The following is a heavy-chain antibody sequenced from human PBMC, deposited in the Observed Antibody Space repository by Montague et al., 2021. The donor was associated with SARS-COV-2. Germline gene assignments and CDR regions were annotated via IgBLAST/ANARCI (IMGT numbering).Heavy chain of an antibody. CDR1: GASISSTNYY. V-gene: IGHV4-61*02. CDR2: IYSSGAT. D-gene: IGHD3-3*01. CDR3: ARIINRLESDGPPSLFDH. Sequence: TLSLTCTVSGASISSTNYYWSWIRQPAGKGLEWIGRIYSSGATNYNPSLKRRVSISINTSKHEFSLKLSSVTAADTAVYYCARIINRLESDGPPSLFDHWGQGIRVTASS. J-gene: IGHJ4*02.